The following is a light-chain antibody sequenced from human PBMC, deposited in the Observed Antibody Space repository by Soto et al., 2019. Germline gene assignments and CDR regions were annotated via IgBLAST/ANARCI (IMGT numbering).Light chain of an antibody. CDR3: QQYDSSPWT. CDR1: QSVSSNY. J-gene: IGKJ1*01. V-gene: IGKV3-20*01. CDR2: GAS. Sequence: EIVLTQSPGTLSLSPGERATLSCRASQSVSSNYLAWYQQKPGQAPRLLIYGASSRATGIPDRFSGSGSGTVFTLTISRLEPEDFAVYYCQQYDSSPWTFGQGTKVEIK.